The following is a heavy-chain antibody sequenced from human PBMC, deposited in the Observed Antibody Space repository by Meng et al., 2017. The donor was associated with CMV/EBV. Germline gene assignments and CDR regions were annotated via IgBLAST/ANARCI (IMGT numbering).Heavy chain of an antibody. CDR3: ARDQMGNYDFWSGYYDYYGMDV. CDR1: GGSFSGYC. Sequence: SETLSLTCAVYGGSFSGYCWSWIRQPPGKGLEWIGEINHSGSTNYNPSLKSRVTISVDTSKNQFSLKLSSVTAADTAVYYCARDQMGNYDFWSGYYDYYGMDVWGQGTTVTVSS. V-gene: IGHV4-34*01. J-gene: IGHJ6*02. CDR2: INHSGST. D-gene: IGHD3-3*01.